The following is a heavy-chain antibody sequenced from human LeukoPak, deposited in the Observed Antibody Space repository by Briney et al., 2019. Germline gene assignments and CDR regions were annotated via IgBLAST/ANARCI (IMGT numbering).Heavy chain of an antibody. CDR3: ARAHRAVAGTWYFDY. CDR1: GFTFSSYS. D-gene: IGHD6-19*01. Sequence: GGSLRLSCAASGFTFSSYSMNWVRQAPGKGLEWVSSISSSSSYIYYADSVKGRFTISRDNAKNSLYLQMNSLRAEDTAVYYCARAHRAVAGTWYFDYWGQGTLVTVSS. V-gene: IGHV3-21*01. CDR2: ISSSSSYI. J-gene: IGHJ4*02.